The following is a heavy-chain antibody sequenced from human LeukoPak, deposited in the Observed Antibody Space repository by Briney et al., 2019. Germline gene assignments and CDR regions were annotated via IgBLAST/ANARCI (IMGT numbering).Heavy chain of an antibody. J-gene: IGHJ6*03. D-gene: IGHD3-10*01. CDR2: IKKDGSEK. CDR3: GKVKGGKASRPGIWDYYYYMDV. Sequence: GGSLRLSCAASGFTFSSYWMSWVRQAPGKGLEWVANIKKDGSEKYYVDSVKGRVTISRDNARKSLYLEMNSLRAEDTAVDYCGKVKGGKASRPGIWDYYYYMDVWGKGTTVTVSS. V-gene: IGHV3-7*01. CDR1: GFTFSSYW.